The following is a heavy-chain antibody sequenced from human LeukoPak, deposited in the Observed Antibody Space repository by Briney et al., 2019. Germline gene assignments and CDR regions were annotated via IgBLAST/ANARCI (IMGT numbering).Heavy chain of an antibody. V-gene: IGHV3-7*03. CDR3: ARGGFYYDSSGPEDY. CDR1: GFTFSSYW. Sequence: GGSLRLSCAASGFTFSSYWMSWVRQAPGKGLEWVANIKQDGSEKYYVGSVKGRFTISRDNAKNSLYLQMNSLRAEDTALYHCARGGFYYDSSGPEDYWGQGTLVTVSS. D-gene: IGHD3-22*01. J-gene: IGHJ4*02. CDR2: IKQDGSEK.